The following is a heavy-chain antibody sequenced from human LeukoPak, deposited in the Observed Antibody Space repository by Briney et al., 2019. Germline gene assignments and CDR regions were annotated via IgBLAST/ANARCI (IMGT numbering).Heavy chain of an antibody. CDR1: GFTFSSYG. D-gene: IGHD1-26*01. J-gene: IGHJ1*01. Sequence: GGSLRLSCAASGFTFSSYGMHWVRQAPGKGLEWVAVISYDGSNKYYADSVKGRFTISRDNSKNTLYLQMNSLRAEDTAVYYCANRGEMWEGYFQQWGQPTLATVSS. CDR2: ISYDGSNK. V-gene: IGHV3-30*18. CDR3: ANRGEMWEGYFQQ.